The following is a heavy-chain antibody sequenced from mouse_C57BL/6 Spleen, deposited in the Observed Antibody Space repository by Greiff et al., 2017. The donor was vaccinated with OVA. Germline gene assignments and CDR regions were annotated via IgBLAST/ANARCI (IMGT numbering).Heavy chain of an antibody. CDR2: IWWDDDK. CDR3: ARIEEDSSGYRAMDY. D-gene: IGHD3-2*02. Sequence: QVTLKVCGPGILQPSQTLSLTCSFSGFSLSTFGMGVGWIRQPSGKGLEWLAHIWWDDDKYYNPALKNRLTTSKDTSKNQAFLKSAKVDTADTSTYYCARIEEDSSGYRAMDYWGQGTSVTVSS. CDR1: GFSLSTFGMG. V-gene: IGHV8-8*01. J-gene: IGHJ4*01.